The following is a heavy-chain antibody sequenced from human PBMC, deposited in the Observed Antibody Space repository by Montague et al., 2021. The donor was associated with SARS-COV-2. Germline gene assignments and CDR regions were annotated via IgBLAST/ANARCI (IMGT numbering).Heavy chain of an antibody. CDR3: ARLRGDYGGTYDTFDI. CDR1: GGPISSRSYY. D-gene: IGHD4-23*01. J-gene: IGHJ3*02. Sequence: SETLSLTCTVSGGPISSRSYYWGWIRQPPGKGLEWIGSIYYSGSTYYNPSLKSRVTISVDTSKNQFSLKLSSVTAADTAVYYCARLRGDYGGTYDTFDIWGQGTMVTVSS. V-gene: IGHV4-39*01. CDR2: IYYSGST.